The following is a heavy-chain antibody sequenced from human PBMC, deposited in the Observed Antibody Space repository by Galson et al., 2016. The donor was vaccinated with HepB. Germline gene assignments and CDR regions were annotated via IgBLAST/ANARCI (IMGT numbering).Heavy chain of an antibody. D-gene: IGHD3-22*01. CDR1: GFSFSLYT. J-gene: IGHJ5*02. Sequence: SLRLSCAASGFSFSLYTMNWIRQSPGKGLEWVSSIPGSGDVTHYADSVKGRFTVSRDNSRNTLYLQMNRLRAEDTAIYYCAKDFGRIVFGSSGPWGPRTLVIVSS. CDR3: AKDFGRIVFGSSGP. CDR2: IPGSGDVT. V-gene: IGHV3-23*01.